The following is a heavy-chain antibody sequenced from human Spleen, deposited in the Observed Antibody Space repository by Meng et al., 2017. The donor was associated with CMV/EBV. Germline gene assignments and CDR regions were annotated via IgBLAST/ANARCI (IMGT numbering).Heavy chain of an antibody. CDR2: ISYDGSDK. V-gene: IGHV3-30*07. CDR3: ARDTHSSSSPYYYYGMDV. Sequence: GESLKISCAASGFTFSSNTMHWVRQAPGKGLEWVAVISYDGSDKYYADSVKGRFTISRDNSKNTLYLQMNSLRAEDTAVYYCARDTHSSSSPYYYYGMDVWGQGTTVTVSS. J-gene: IGHJ6*02. CDR1: GFTFSSNT. D-gene: IGHD6-6*01.